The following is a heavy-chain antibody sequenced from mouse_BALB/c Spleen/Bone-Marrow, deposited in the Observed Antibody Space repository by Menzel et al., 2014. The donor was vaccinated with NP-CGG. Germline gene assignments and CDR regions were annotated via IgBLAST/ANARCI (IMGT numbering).Heavy chain of an antibody. J-gene: IGHJ4*01. V-gene: IGHV2-9*02. Sequence: VKLQESGPGLVAPSQSLSITCTVSGFSLTSCGVHWVRQPPGKVLEWLGVTWAGGSTNYNSALMSRLSISKDNSKSQVFLKMNSLQTDDTAMYYCARGSYYEGAMDYWGQGTSVTVSS. D-gene: IGHD1-1*01. CDR3: ARGSYYEGAMDY. CDR1: GFSLTSCG. CDR2: TWAGGST.